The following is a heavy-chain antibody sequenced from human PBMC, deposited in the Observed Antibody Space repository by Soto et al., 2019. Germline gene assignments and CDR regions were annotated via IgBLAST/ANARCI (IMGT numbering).Heavy chain of an antibody. CDR2: IYYSGST. CDR3: ARGGLDCSGGSCHNWFDP. CDR1: GGSMSSYY. V-gene: IGHV4-59*01. D-gene: IGHD2-15*01. J-gene: IGHJ5*02. Sequence: EALSLTWTDAGGSMSSYYWSLIRQPPGKGLEWIGYIYYSGSTNYNPSLKSRVTISVDTSKNQFSLKLRSVTAADTAVYYCARGGLDCSGGSCHNWFDPWGQGTLVTVSS.